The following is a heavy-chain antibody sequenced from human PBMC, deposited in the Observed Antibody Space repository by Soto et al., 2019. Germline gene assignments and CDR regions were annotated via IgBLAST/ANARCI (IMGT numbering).Heavy chain of an antibody. CDR1: GFTFSSYS. J-gene: IGHJ4*02. V-gene: IGHV3-48*02. CDR2: ISSSSSTI. Sequence: EVQLVESGGGLVQPGGSLRLSCAASGFTFSSYSMNWVRQAPGKGLEWVSYISSSSSTIYYADSVKGRFTISRDNAKNSLYLQMNRLRDEDTAVYYCAGGDYVGGYWGQGTLVTVSS. CDR3: AGGDYVGGY. D-gene: IGHD4-17*01.